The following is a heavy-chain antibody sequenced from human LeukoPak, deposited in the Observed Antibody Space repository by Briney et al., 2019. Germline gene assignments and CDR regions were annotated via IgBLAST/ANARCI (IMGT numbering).Heavy chain of an antibody. D-gene: IGHD6-13*01. Sequence: ASVKVSCKASGYTLTSYDINWVRQATGQGLEWMGWMNPNNGNTRYAQKVQGRVIMTRNTLISTAYMELSSLRSEDTAVYYCARVRSSWWIPENDVFDIWGQGTMVTVSS. CDR2: MNPNNGNT. CDR1: GYTLTSYD. J-gene: IGHJ3*02. CDR3: ARVRSSWWIPENDVFDI. V-gene: IGHV1-8*02.